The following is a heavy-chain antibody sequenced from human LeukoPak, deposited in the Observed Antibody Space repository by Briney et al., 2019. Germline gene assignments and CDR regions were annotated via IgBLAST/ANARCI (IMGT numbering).Heavy chain of an antibody. D-gene: IGHD3-3*01. CDR1: GGSISHITYY. J-gene: IGHJ4*02. CDR3: ARDRYYDFWSGYYTGSDY. Sequence: SETLSLTCTVSGGSISHITYYWAWIRQPPGKGLEFIGTIYYSGSTYYNPSLNSRVTMSIDTSKNQFSLKLTSVTAADTAVYYCARDRYYDFWSGYYTGSDYWGQGTLVTVSS. CDR2: IYYSGST. V-gene: IGHV4-39*07.